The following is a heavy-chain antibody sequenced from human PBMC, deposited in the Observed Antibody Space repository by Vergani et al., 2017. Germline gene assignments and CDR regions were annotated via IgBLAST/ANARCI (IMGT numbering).Heavy chain of an antibody. CDR2: ISGSGGST. J-gene: IGHJ4*02. CDR1: GFTFSSYA. Sequence: VQPGGSLRLSCAASGFTFSSYAMSWVRQAPGKGLEWVSAISGSGGSTYYADSVKGRFTISRDNSKNTLYLQMNSLRAEDTAVYYCAIQWGGYSYGSYGRSFDYWGQGTLVTVSS. CDR3: AIQWGGYSYGSYGRSFDY. V-gene: IGHV3-23*01. D-gene: IGHD5-18*01.